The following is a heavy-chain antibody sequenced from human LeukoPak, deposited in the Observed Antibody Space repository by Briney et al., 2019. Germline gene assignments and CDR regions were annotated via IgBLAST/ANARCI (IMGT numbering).Heavy chain of an antibody. CDR1: GGSISSSNW. CDR3: ARVTGNTTYYFDY. V-gene: IGHV4-4*02. Sequence: PSGTLSLTCAVSGGSISSSNWWSWARQPPGKGLEWIGEIYHSGSTNYNPSLKSRVTISVDKSKNQFSLKLSSVTAADTAVYYCARVTGNTTYYFDYWGQGTLVTVSS. D-gene: IGHD1-14*01. J-gene: IGHJ4*02. CDR2: IYHSGST.